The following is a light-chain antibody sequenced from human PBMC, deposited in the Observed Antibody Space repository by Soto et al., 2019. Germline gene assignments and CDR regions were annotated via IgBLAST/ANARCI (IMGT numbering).Light chain of an antibody. CDR1: QSLSDSQ. CDR3: QQYGSSPPT. J-gene: IGKJ1*01. Sequence: EIVLTQSPGTLSLSPGDTATLSCRASQSLSDSQLAWYQQKRGQAPRLVISGASSRATGIPDRLTGSGSGTDFTLTISRLEPEDFAVYYCQQYGSSPPTFGQGTKVDIK. V-gene: IGKV3-20*01. CDR2: GAS.